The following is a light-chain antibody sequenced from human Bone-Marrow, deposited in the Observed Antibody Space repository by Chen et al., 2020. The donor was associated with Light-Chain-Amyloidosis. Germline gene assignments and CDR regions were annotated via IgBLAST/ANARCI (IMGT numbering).Light chain of an antibody. J-gene: IGKJ1*01. CDR1: QNIATY. CDR2: LAY. V-gene: IGKV1-39*01. CDR3: QQSYNVVST. Sequence: IQMTQSPHSLSASVGDRVTITCRANQNIATYVNWYQQKPGKAHKLLFYLAYRSQSGVPSRFSGSASGTDCTLTIRSLQPEDFASYYCQQSYNVVSTFGQGTKV.